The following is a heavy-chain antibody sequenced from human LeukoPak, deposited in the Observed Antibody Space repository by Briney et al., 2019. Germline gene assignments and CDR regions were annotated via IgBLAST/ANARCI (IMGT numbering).Heavy chain of an antibody. CDR2: IIPIFGTA. V-gene: IGHV1-69*05. CDR1: GGTFSSYA. CDR3: ARGRYYYDSSGYWGE. Sequence: SVKVSCKASGGTFSSYAISWVRQAPGQGLEWMGGIIPIFGTANYAQKFQGRVTITTDESTSTAYMALSSLRSEDTAVYYCARGRYYYDSSGYWGEWGQGTLVTVSS. J-gene: IGHJ4*02. D-gene: IGHD3-22*01.